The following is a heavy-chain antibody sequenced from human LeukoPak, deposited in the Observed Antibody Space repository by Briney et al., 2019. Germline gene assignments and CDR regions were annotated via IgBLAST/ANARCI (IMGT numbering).Heavy chain of an antibody. CDR3: ARVLAIFGVPPRFDP. D-gene: IGHD3-3*01. CDR2: IYYSGST. Sequence: SETLSLTCTVSGGSISSHYWSWVRQPPGKGLEWIGYIYYSGSTNCNPSLKSRVTISVDTSKNQFSLKLSSVTAADTAVYYCARVLAIFGVPPRFDPWGQGTLVTVSS. J-gene: IGHJ5*02. V-gene: IGHV4-59*11. CDR1: GGSISSHY.